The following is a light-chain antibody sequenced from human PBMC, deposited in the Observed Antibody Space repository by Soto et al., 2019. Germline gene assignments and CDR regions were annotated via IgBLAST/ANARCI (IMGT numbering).Light chain of an antibody. CDR1: QGVLYSSNNKNY. V-gene: IGKV4-1*01. Sequence: DIVMTQSPDSLAVSLGERATINCKSSQGVLYSSNNKNYLAWYQQKPGQPPKLLLYWASTRESGLPDRFSGSGSGTDFTLTISSLQAEDVAVYYCQQYYSTPWTFGQGTKVEIK. J-gene: IGKJ1*01. CDR2: WAS. CDR3: QQYYSTPWT.